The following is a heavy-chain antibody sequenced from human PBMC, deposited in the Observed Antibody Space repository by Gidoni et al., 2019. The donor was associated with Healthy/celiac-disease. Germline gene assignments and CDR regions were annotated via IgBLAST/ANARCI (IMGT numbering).Heavy chain of an antibody. CDR3: AKDTTWEQPFEGLDY. Sequence: SSYGMHWVRQAPGKGLEWVAVISYDGSNKYYADSVKGRFTISRDNSKNTLYLQMNSLRAEDTAVYYCAKDTTWEQPFEGLDYWGQGTLVTVSS. D-gene: IGHD1-26*01. V-gene: IGHV3-30*18. CDR1: SSYG. CDR2: ISYDGSNK. J-gene: IGHJ4*02.